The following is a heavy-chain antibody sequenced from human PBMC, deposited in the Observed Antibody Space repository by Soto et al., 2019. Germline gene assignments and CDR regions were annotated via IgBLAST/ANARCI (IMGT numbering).Heavy chain of an antibody. J-gene: IGHJ4*02. CDR1: GFTFSSFA. D-gene: IGHD3-22*01. V-gene: IGHV3-30-3*01. Sequence: QVPLVESGGGVVQPGRSLRLSCAASGFTFSSFAINWVRQAPGKGLEWVSRISYDGSNKYYADSVKGRFTISRDNSKNTLYLQMNSLRAEDTAVYYCARAYDSSMTYFDYWGQGTLVHVS. CDR2: ISYDGSNK. CDR3: ARAYDSSMTYFDY.